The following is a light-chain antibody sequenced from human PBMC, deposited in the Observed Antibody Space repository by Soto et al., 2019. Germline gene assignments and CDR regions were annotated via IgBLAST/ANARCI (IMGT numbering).Light chain of an antibody. V-gene: IGKV3-15*01. CDR2: DAS. Sequence: IVLTQSPATLSLSPGKRASLSCRASQNISNYLAWYQQKPGQAPRLLIYDASNRATGIPARFSGSGSGTEFTLTISSLQSEDFALYYCHQYNSWPPGTFGQGTKVDIK. CDR3: HQYNSWPPGT. CDR1: QNISNY. J-gene: IGKJ2*01.